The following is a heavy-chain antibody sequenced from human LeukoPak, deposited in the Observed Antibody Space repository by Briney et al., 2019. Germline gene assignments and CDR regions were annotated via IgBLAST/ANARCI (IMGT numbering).Heavy chain of an antibody. J-gene: IGHJ4*02. CDR3: ARDASDIVVVPAAVGPFDL. D-gene: IGHD2-2*01. Sequence: GGSLRLSCAASGFTFSSYAMYWVRRTPGKGLEYVSVISGNGVSTHYATSVQGRFTISRDTSKNTVYLQMGSLRAEDMAVYYCARDASDIVVVPAAVGPFDLWGQGTLVTVSS. CDR2: ISGNGVST. V-gene: IGHV3-64*01. CDR1: GFTFSSYA.